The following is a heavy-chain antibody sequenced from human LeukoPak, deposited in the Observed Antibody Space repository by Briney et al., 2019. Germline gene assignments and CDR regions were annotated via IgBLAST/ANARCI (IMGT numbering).Heavy chain of an antibody. V-gene: IGHV3-23*01. CDR2: ISTSGGST. Sequence: SGGPLTLSCAASVFTHSNYTATWLRDAPGKGLEWVSAISTSGGSTFYADSVKGRFTISRHNSNNTVYLQMNSMRAEDTVVYYCAKGVVSPVIVPFYFWGQGTLFTVSP. J-gene: IGHJ4*02. D-gene: IGHD2/OR15-2a*01. CDR3: AKGVVSPVIVPFYF. CDR1: VFTHSNYT.